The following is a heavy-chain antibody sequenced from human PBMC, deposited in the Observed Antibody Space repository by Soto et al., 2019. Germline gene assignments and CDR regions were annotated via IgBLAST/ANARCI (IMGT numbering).Heavy chain of an antibody. CDR3: ARVDGDYEGDAFDI. CDR2: IYYSGST. J-gene: IGHJ3*02. CDR1: GGSIRRYY. V-gene: IGHV4-59*08. D-gene: IGHD4-17*01. Sequence: PSFTLSLTRTVSGGSIRRYYCRWLLLPPGKGMEWIGYIYYSGSTNYNPSLKSPVTISVDTSKIRFSLKLSSVTAADTAVYYCARVDGDYEGDAFDIWGQGTMDTVS.